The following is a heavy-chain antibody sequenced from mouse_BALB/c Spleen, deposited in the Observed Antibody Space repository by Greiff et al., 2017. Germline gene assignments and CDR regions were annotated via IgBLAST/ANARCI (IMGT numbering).Heavy chain of an antibody. CDR3: ARGYYGSSYWYFDV. Sequence: VQLHQSGAELVKPGASVKMSCKAFGYTFTTYPIEWMKQNHGKSLEWIGNFHPYNDDTKYNEKFKGKAKLTVEKSSSTVYLELSRLTSDDSAVYYCARGYYGSSYWYFDVWGAGTTVTVSS. J-gene: IGHJ1*01. CDR2: FHPYNDDT. V-gene: IGHV1-47*01. D-gene: IGHD1-1*01. CDR1: GYTFTTYP.